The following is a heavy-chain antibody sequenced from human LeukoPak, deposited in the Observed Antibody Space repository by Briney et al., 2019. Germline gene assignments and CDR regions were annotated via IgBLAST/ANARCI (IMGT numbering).Heavy chain of an antibody. CDR1: GFTVSGNY. J-gene: IGHJ1*01. V-gene: IGHV3-53*01. CDR2: IYRGGST. CDR3: ARDIIAEAGTYFQH. D-gene: IGHD6-13*01. Sequence: GGSLRLSCAASGFTVSGNYMSWVRQAPGKGLEWVSVIYRGGSTHYADSVKGRFTISRDNSENTLYLQMNSLRAEDTAVYYCARDIIAEAGTYFQHWGQGTLVTVSS.